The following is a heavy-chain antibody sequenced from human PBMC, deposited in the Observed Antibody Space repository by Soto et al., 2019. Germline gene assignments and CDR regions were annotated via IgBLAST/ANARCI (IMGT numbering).Heavy chain of an antibody. CDR3: ARYSNYVNNWFDP. CDR1: GGTFSSYA. V-gene: IGHV1-69*13. CDR2: IIPIFGTA. J-gene: IGHJ5*02. D-gene: IGHD4-4*01. Sequence: SVKVSWKASGGTFSSYAISWVRQAPGQGLEWMGGIIPIFGTANYAQKFQGRVTITADESTSTAYMELSSLRSEDTAVYYCARYSNYVNNWFDPWGQGTLVTVSS.